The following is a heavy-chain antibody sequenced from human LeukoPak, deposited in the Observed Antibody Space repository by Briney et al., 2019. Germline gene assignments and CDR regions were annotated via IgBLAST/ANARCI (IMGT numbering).Heavy chain of an antibody. J-gene: IGHJ4*02. Sequence: GRSLRLSCAASGFTFSSYGMHWVRQAPGKGLEWVAVISYDGSNKYYADSVKGRFTISRDNSENTLYLQMNSLRAEDTAVYYCAKHYDYVWGSYRYTGLYDYRGQGTLVTVSS. CDR1: GFTFSSYG. CDR3: AKHYDYVWGSYRYTGLYDY. D-gene: IGHD3-16*02. V-gene: IGHV3-30*18. CDR2: ISYDGSNK.